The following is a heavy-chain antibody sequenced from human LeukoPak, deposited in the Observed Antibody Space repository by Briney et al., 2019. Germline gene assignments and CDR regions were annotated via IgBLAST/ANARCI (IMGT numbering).Heavy chain of an antibody. CDR1: GFTFSSHA. J-gene: IGHJ4*02. V-gene: IGHV3-30*09. CDR3: ARVGKVGAFDY. Sequence: GGSLRLSCAASGFTFSSHAMHWVRQAPGKGLEWVAVISYDGSNKYYADSVKGRFAISRDNSKNTLYLQMNSLRAEDTAVYYCARVGKVGAFDYWGQGTLVTVSS. CDR2: ISYDGSNK. D-gene: IGHD1-26*01.